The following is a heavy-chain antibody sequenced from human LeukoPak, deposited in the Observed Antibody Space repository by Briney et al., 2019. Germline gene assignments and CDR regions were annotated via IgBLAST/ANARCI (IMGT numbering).Heavy chain of an antibody. CDR2: IYYSGST. Sequence: SETLSLTCTVSGGSISSYYWSWIRQPPGKGLEWIGYIYYSGSTNYNASLKSRVTISVDTSKNQFSLKLSSVTAADTAVYYCARERSVAGLSFDYWGQGTLVTVSS. CDR3: ARERSVAGLSFDY. J-gene: IGHJ4*02. D-gene: IGHD6-19*01. V-gene: IGHV4-59*01. CDR1: GGSISSYY.